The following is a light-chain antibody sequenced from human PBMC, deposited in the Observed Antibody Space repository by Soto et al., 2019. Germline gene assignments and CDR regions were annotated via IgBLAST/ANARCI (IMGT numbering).Light chain of an antibody. Sequence: DIQMTQSPSSLSASVGDRVTTTCRASQGISNYLAWYQQKPGKVPKLLIYSASTLQSGVPSRFSGSGSGTDFTLTISSLQPEDVATYYCQKYNSAPPGYSFGQGTKLEI. V-gene: IGKV1-27*01. J-gene: IGKJ2*03. CDR2: SAS. CDR1: QGISNY. CDR3: QKYNSAPPGYS.